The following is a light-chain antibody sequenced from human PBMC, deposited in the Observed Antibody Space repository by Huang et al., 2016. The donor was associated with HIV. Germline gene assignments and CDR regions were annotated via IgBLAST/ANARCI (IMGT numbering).Light chain of an antibody. CDR2: GAS. Sequence: EIVMTQSPATLSVSPGERATLSCRASQSVSSNLAWYQQKPGQAPRHLIYGASTRATGSPARFSGSGSGTEFTLTISSLQSEDFAVYYCQQYNNWPPLITFGQGTRLEIK. CDR3: QQYNNWPPLIT. CDR1: QSVSSN. V-gene: IGKV3-15*01. J-gene: IGKJ5*01.